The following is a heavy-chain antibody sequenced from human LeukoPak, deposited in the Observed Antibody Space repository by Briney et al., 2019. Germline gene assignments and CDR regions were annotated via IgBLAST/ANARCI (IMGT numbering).Heavy chain of an antibody. CDR2: IIPILGIA. V-gene: IGHV1-69*04. Sequence: ASVKVPCKASGGTFSSYAISWVRQAPGQGLEWMGRIIPILGIANYAQKFQGRVTITADKSTSTAYMELSSLRSEDTAVYYCARTYDSSGYATTFDYWGQGTLVTVSS. D-gene: IGHD3-22*01. J-gene: IGHJ4*02. CDR1: GGTFSSYA. CDR3: ARTYDSSGYATTFDY.